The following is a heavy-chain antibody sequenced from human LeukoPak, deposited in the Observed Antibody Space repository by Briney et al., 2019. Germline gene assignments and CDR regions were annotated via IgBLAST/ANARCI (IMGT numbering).Heavy chain of an antibody. J-gene: IGHJ6*03. CDR2: IIPIVGTA. Sequence: GASVKVSCKASGGTFSSYAISWVRQAPGQGLEWMGGIIPIVGTANYAQKFQGRVTITADESTSTAYMELSSLRSEDTAVYYCARGYATYYYDSSGYRYYYYYMDVWGKGTTVTISS. CDR1: GGTFSSYA. CDR3: ARGYATYYYDSSGYRYYYYYMDV. D-gene: IGHD3-22*01. V-gene: IGHV1-69*13.